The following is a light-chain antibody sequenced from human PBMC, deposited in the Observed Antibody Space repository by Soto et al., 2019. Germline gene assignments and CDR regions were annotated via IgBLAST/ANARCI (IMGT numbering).Light chain of an antibody. CDR2: VNS. CDR1: SSNIGAGYD. V-gene: IGLV1-40*01. J-gene: IGLJ2*01. Sequence: QSVLTQPPSVSGAPGQRVTISCTGTSSNIGAGYDVHWYQQVPGTSPKLLIFVNSNRPSGVPDRFSGSKSGTSASLAITGLQAEDEADYYCQSYDNSLSVHVVFGGGTKLNVL. CDR3: QSYDNSLSVHVV.